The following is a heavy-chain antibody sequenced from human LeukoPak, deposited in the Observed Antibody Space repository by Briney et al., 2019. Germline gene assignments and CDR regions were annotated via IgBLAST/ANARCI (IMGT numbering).Heavy chain of an antibody. V-gene: IGHV1-46*01. J-gene: IGHJ4*02. CDR3: ARWSGDYGSSGYYFDY. Sequence: GASVRVSCKASGYTFTSYYMHWVRQAPGQGLEWMGIINPSGGSTSYAQKFQGRVTMTRDTSTSTVYMELSSLRSEDTAVYYCARWSGDYGSSGYYFDYWGQGTLVTVSS. CDR1: GYTFTSYY. D-gene: IGHD3-22*01. CDR2: INPSGGST.